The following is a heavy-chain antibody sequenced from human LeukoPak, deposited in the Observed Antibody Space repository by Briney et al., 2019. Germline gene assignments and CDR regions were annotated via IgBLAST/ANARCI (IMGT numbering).Heavy chain of an antibody. CDR3: AKSVAIYFYYGLDV. J-gene: IGHJ6*02. D-gene: IGHD3-3*01. CDR2: ISYDGSNK. CDR1: GFTFGKYW. Sequence: GGSLRLSCVASGFTFGKYWMSWVRQAPGKGLEWVAVISYDGSNKYYADSVKGRFTISRDNSKNTLYLQMNSLRAEDTAPYYCAKSVAIYFYYGLDVWGQGTTVTVSS. V-gene: IGHV3-30*18.